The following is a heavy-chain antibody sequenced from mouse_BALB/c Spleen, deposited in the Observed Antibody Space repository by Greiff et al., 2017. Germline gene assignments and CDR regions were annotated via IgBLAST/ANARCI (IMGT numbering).Heavy chain of an antibody. CDR3: ARYYRYPYYYAMDY. CDR1: GYTFSSYW. V-gene: IGHV1-9*01. Sequence: QVQLKQSGAELMKPGASVKISCKATGYTFSSYWIEWVKQRPGHGLEWIGEILPGSGSTNYNEKFKGKATFTADTSSNTAYMQLSSLTSEDSAVYYCARYYRYPYYYAMDYWGQGTSVTVSS. CDR2: ILPGSGST. J-gene: IGHJ4*01. D-gene: IGHD2-14*01.